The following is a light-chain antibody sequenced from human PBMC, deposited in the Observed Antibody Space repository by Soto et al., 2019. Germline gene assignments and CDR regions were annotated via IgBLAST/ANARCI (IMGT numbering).Light chain of an antibody. Sequence: EIVMTQYPATLSMSPGERATISCRASQSVRNDLAWYQQKPGKAPRVLVYGAATTAPGVPARFSGSGSGTEFTLTITSLQSEDSAVYYCKQYNNWYSFGQGTKLEI. J-gene: IGKJ2*03. CDR2: GAA. CDR1: QSVRND. CDR3: KQYNNWYS. V-gene: IGKV3-15*01.